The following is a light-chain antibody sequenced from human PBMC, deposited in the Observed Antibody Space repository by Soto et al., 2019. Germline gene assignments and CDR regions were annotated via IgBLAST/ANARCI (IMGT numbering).Light chain of an antibody. Sequence: SVLTQPASVSGSPGQSITISCTGTSSGVGGYNYVSWYQQHPGKAPKLMIYDVRNRPSGVSNRFSGSKSVNTASLTISGLQAEDEADYYCSSYTTISTYVFGTGTKVTVL. CDR2: DVR. V-gene: IGLV2-14*01. CDR1: SSGVGGYNY. CDR3: SSYTTISTYV. J-gene: IGLJ1*01.